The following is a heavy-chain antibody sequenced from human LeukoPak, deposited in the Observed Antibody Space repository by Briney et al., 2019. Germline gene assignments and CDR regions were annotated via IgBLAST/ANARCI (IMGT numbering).Heavy chain of an antibody. Sequence: SQTLSLTCAISGDTVSSNSAAWNWIRQSPSRGLEWLGRTYYRSKWSNDYAVSVKSRITINPDTSKNQFSLQLNSVTPEDTAVYYCARDSGYYDFWSGYFLSATPGGGFDPWGQGTLVTVSS. CDR3: ARDSGYYDFWSGYFLSATPGGGFDP. CDR2: TYYRSKWSN. J-gene: IGHJ5*02. D-gene: IGHD3-3*01. CDR1: GDTVSSNSAA. V-gene: IGHV6-1*01.